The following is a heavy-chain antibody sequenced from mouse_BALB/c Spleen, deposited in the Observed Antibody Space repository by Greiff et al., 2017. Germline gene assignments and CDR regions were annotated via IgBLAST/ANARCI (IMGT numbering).Heavy chain of an antibody. D-gene: IGHD3-2*01. CDR1: GYTFTDYN. CDR2: INPYNGGT. J-gene: IGHJ3*01. Sequence: VQLQQSGPELVKPGASVKISCKASGYTFTDYNMHWVKQSHGKSLEWIGYINPYNGGTGYNQKFKSKATLTVDNSSSTAYMELRSLTSEDSAVYYCARPLDSSGYLPFAYWGQGTLVTVSA. V-gene: IGHV1S29*02. CDR3: ARPLDSSGYLPFAY.